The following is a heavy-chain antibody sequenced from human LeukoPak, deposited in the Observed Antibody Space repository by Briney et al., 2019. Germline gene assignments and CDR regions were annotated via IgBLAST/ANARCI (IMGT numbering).Heavy chain of an antibody. D-gene: IGHD6-13*01. Sequence: SETLSLTCAVYGGSFSGYYWSWIRQPPGKGLEWIGEINHSGSTNYNPSLKSRVTISVDTSKNQFSLKLSSVTAADTAVYYCARGQYSSSWHLSYYYGMDVWGQGTTVTVS. CDR3: ARGQYSSSWHLSYYYGMDV. CDR1: GGSFSGYY. CDR2: INHSGST. V-gene: IGHV4-34*01. J-gene: IGHJ6*02.